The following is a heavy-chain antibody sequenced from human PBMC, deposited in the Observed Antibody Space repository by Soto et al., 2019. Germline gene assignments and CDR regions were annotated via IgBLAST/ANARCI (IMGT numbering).Heavy chain of an antibody. CDR3: ARGLRTGNYGMDV. CDR1: GGTFDNYA. CDR2: IIPMFETV. D-gene: IGHD2-15*01. Sequence: QEQLLQSGAEVRKPGSSLKVSCKASGGTFDNYAVSWVRQAPGQGLEWMGGIIPMFETVNYAQRFQGRLTIAADESTSTAYMELTSLTSADSAIYFCARGLRTGNYGMDVWGQGTTVTVSS. V-gene: IGHV1-69*01. J-gene: IGHJ6*02.